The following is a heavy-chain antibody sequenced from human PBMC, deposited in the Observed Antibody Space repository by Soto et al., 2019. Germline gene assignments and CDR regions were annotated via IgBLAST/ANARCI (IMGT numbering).Heavy chain of an antibody. CDR3: ARIGGYHGPLDY. CDR2: TYHRGST. Sequence: SESLSLTGTVSGVSISSYFWSWIRQPPGRGLEWIGYTYHRGSTNYSPFLKSRVAISLDTSENQFSLKVNSVTAAGTAVYYCARIGGYHGPLDYWGQGTPVTVSS. CDR1: GVSISSYF. D-gene: IGHD3-16*02. V-gene: IGHV4-59*01. J-gene: IGHJ4*02.